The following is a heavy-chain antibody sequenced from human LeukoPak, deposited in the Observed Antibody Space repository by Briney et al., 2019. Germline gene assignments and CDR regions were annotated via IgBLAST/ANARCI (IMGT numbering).Heavy chain of an antibody. V-gene: IGHV4-39*01. CDR1: GGSISSSSYY. D-gene: IGHD3-10*01. Sequence: PSETLSLTCTVSGGSISSSSYYWGWIRQPPGKGLEWIGSIYYSGSTYYNPSLKSRVTISVDTSKNQFSLKLSSVTAADTAVYYCARQSGGGGYFDYWGQGTLVTVSS. CDR3: ARQSGGGGYFDY. CDR2: IYYSGST. J-gene: IGHJ4*02.